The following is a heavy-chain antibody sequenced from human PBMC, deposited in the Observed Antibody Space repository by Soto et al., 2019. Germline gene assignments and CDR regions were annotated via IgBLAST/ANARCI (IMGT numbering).Heavy chain of an antibody. CDR2: IHRSGST. D-gene: IGHD6-19*01. CDR1: GGSISSGGYS. J-gene: IGHJ4*02. CDR3: ARVAGSGWYAA. V-gene: IGHV4-30-2*01. Sequence: QVQLQESGSGLVKPSQTLSLTCAVSGGSISSGGYSWSWIRQPPGKGLEWIGDIHRSGSTYYNPSLTSRVTISVDRSKDQFSLRLSSVTAADTAVYYCARVAGSGWYAAWGQGTLVTVSS.